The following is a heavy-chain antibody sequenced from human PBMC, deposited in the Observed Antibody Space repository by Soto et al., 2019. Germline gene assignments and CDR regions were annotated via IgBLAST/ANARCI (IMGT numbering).Heavy chain of an antibody. CDR2: IYYSGST. D-gene: IGHD3-3*01. CDR1: GGSISSSSYY. V-gene: IGHV4-39*07. Sequence: TSETLSLTCTVSGGSISSSSYYWGWIRQPPGKGLEWIGSIYYSGSTYYNPSLKSRVTISVDTSKNQFSLKLSSVTAAGTAVYYCARNPNYDFWIACFDPWGQGTLVTVSS. J-gene: IGHJ5*02. CDR3: ARNPNYDFWIACFDP.